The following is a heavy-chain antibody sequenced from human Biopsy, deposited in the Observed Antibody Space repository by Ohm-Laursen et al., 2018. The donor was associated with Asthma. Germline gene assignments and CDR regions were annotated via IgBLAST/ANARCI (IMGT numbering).Heavy chain of an antibody. V-gene: IGHV1-3*01. CDR1: GYTFINYA. CDR3: ARTYYDFLTEQVNDAFAM. J-gene: IGHJ3*02. D-gene: IGHD3-9*01. CDR2: INAGNGNT. Sequence: SVKVSCKASGYTFINYAIHWVRQAPGQRLEWMGWINAGNGNTKYSQKFQGRVTISRDTSASTAYMDLSSLRSEDTAVYYCARTYYDFLTEQVNDAFAMWGQGTMVTVSS.